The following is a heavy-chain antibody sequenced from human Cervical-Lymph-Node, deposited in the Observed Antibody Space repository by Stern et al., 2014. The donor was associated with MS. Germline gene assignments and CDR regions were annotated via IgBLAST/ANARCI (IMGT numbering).Heavy chain of an antibody. D-gene: IGHD6-6*01. CDR1: GFSLSTNGVG. CDR2: IFWDGAT. CDR3: AYRSIADNWFTGWFDP. V-gene: IGHV2-5*02. Sequence: QITLKESGPTVVKPTQTLTLTCTFSGFSLSTNGVGVGWIRQPPGKALEWLALIFWDGATRYNSSLKYRLTITKDTSQNQVVLTMTNMAPVDTGTYFCAYRSIADNWFTGWFDPWGQGTQVTVSS. J-gene: IGHJ5*02.